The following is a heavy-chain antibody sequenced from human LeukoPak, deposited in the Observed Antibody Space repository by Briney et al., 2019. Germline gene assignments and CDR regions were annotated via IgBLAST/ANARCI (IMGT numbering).Heavy chain of an antibody. D-gene: IGHD1-20*01. CDR1: GGTFSSYA. J-gene: IGHJ6*02. CDR2: FDPEDGET. Sequence: GSSVKVSCKASGGTFSSYAISWVRQAPGKGLEWMGGFDPEDGETIYAQKLQGRVTMTEDTSTDTAYMELSSLRSEDTAVYYCATGPNWNYGMDVWGQGTTVTVSS. CDR3: ATGPNWNYGMDV. V-gene: IGHV1-24*01.